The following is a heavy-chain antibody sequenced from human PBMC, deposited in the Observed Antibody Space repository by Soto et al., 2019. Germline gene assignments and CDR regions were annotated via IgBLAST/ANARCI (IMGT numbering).Heavy chain of an antibody. V-gene: IGHV3-13*01. CDR3: ARELHGGSYGMDV. CDR2: ITTAGDT. J-gene: IGHJ6*02. CDR1: GFTFSNYD. Sequence: EVPLVESGGGLVQPGGSLRLSCAASGFTFSNYDMHWVRQVTGTGLEWVSGITTAGDTYYPGSVKGRFTISREKAKNSLYLQMNSLSAGDTAVYYCARELHGGSYGMDVWGQGTTVTVSS.